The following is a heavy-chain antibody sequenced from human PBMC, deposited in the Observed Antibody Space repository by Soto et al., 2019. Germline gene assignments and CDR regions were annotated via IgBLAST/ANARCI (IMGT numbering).Heavy chain of an antibody. D-gene: IGHD2-21*01. CDR3: ANEAVYKNGLWFMDQ. Sequence: GGSLRLSCAVSGFTLSTFAMTWVRQAPGKGLECVSGIVGSGSQIHYADSVKGRFTISKDNSKNILYLQMDSLRDDDTAVYFCANEAVYKNGLWFMDQWGQGTQVTVSS. J-gene: IGHJ4*02. CDR1: GFTLSTFA. CDR2: IVGSGSQI. V-gene: IGHV3-23*01.